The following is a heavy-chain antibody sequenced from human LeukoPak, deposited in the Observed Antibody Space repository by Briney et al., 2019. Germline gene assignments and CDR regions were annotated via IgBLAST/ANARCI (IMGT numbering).Heavy chain of an antibody. J-gene: IGHJ4*02. CDR3: ARESTVAGTIFDF. Sequence: GGPLRSSCAASGFTFTTNWLGWVRQTPGKGLEGGGNIKEDGSKIYYVDSVRGRFTISRDNAKNSLYLQMNSLRAEDTAVYYCARESTVAGTIFDFWGQGTLVTVSS. CDR1: GFTFTTNW. V-gene: IGHV3-7*04. D-gene: IGHD6-19*01. CDR2: IKEDGSKI.